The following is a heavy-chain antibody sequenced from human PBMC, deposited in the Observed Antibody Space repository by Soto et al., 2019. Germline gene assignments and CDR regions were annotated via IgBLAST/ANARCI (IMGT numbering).Heavy chain of an antibody. CDR1: GGSISSGGYY. CDR2: IYYSGST. V-gene: IGHV4-31*03. Sequence: SETLSLTCTVSGGSISSGGYYWSWVRQHPGKGLEWIGYIYYSGSTYYNPSLKSRVTISVDTSKNQFSLKLSSVTAADTAVYYCAREGGSSGYYRDYWGQGTLVTVSS. J-gene: IGHJ4*02. CDR3: AREGGSSGYYRDY. D-gene: IGHD3-22*01.